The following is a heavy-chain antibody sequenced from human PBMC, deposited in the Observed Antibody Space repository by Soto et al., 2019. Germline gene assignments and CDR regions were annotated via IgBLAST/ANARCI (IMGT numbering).Heavy chain of an antibody. V-gene: IGHV4-59*01. J-gene: IGHJ3*02. Sequence: SETLSLTCAVYGGSFSAYYWTWIRQPPGKGLEWLGYIFHSGTTNYNPSLKSRVTISVDTSKSQLSLRLTSVTAADTGVYYCARALMGSFDAFDIWGQGTTVTVSS. CDR1: GGSFSAYY. D-gene: IGHD3-16*01. CDR3: ARALMGSFDAFDI. CDR2: IFHSGTT.